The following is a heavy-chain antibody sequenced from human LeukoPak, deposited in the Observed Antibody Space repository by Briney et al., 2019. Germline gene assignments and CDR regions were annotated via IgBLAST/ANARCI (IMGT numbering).Heavy chain of an antibody. CDR1: GFTFSSYS. CDR3: ARGINGYSSGWYPQH. Sequence: GGSLRLSCAASGFTFSSYSMNWVRQAPGKGLEWVSSISSSSSYIYYADSVKGRFTISRDNAKNSLYLQMNSLRAEDTAVYYCARGINGYSSGWYPQHWGQGTLVTVSP. J-gene: IGHJ1*01. D-gene: IGHD6-19*01. CDR2: ISSSSSYI. V-gene: IGHV3-21*01.